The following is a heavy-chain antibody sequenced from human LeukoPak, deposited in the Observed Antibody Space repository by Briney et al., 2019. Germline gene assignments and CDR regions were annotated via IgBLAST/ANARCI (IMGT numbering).Heavy chain of an antibody. J-gene: IGHJ4*02. V-gene: IGHV3-23*01. CDR1: GFTFSSYA. Sequence: GGSLRLSCAASGFTFSSYAMSWVRRAPGKGLEWVSAISGSGGSTYYADSVKGRFTISRDNSKNTLYLQMNSLRAEDTAVYYCAKDREVVAATFDFDYWGQGTLVTVSS. CDR2: ISGSGGST. CDR3: AKDREVVAATFDFDY. D-gene: IGHD2-15*01.